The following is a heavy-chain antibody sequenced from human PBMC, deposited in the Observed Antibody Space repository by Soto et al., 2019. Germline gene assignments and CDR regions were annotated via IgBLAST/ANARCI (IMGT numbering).Heavy chain of an antibody. Sequence: QLQESGPGLVKPSEPLSLTCTVSGGSISSSSYYWGWSRQPPGKGLEWIGSIYYSGSTYYNPSLKSRVTISVDTSKNQFSLKLSSVPAADTAVYYCARHTYYDFWSGYGRFDYWGQGTLVTVSS. CDR2: IYYSGST. V-gene: IGHV4-39*01. D-gene: IGHD3-3*01. CDR3: ARHTYYDFWSGYGRFDY. CDR1: GGSISSSSYY. J-gene: IGHJ4*02.